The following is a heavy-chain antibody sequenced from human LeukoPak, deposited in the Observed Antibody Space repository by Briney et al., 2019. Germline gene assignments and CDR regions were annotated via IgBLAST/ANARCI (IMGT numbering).Heavy chain of an antibody. CDR2: TYYRSKWYN. CDR1: GDSVSSNSAS. D-gene: IGHD2-2*01. V-gene: IGHV6-1*01. CDR3: ARDIVVVPAALSPLYYYYYYGMDV. J-gene: IGHJ6*02. Sequence: SQTLSLTCAISGDSVSSNSASWNWIRQSPSRGLEWLGRTYYRSKWYNDYATSVKNRINIKPDISKNQFSLQLNSLTPEDTAVYYCARDIVVVPAALSPLYYYYYYGMDVWGQGTTVTVSS.